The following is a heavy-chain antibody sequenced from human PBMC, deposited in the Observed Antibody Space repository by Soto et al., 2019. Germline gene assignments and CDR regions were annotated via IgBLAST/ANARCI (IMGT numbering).Heavy chain of an antibody. Sequence: QVTLKESGPVLVKPTETLTLTCTVSGFSLSKARMGVSWIRQPPGKALEWLAHIFWNDERSYNTSLKSRLTISRDTSKSQVVPTMTNLDPVEKGTYFCARALREGLPIYYFDSWGQGTLVTVSS. D-gene: IGHD1-26*01. CDR3: ARALREGLPIYYFDS. J-gene: IGHJ4*02. CDR2: IFWNDER. CDR1: GFSLSKARMG. V-gene: IGHV2-26*01.